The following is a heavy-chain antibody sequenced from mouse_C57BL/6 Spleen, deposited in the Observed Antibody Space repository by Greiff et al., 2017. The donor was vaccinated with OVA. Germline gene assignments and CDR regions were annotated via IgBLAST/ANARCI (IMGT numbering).Heavy chain of an antibody. J-gene: IGHJ2*01. V-gene: IGHV1-22*01. CDR1: GYTFTDYN. D-gene: IGHD1-1*01. Sequence: VQLKESGPELVKPGASVKMSCKASGYTFTDYNMHWVKQSHGKSLEWIGYINPNNGGTSYNQKFKGKATLTVNKSSSTAYMELRSLTSEDSAVYYCAPFYYGSSFDYWGQGTTLTVSS. CDR3: APFYYGSSFDY. CDR2: INPNNGGT.